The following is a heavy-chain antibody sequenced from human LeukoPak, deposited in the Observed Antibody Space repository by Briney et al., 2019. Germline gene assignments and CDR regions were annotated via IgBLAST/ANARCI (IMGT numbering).Heavy chain of an antibody. CDR2: IIPILGIA. V-gene: IGHV1-69*04. D-gene: IGHD4-11*01. Sequence: GASVKVSCKASGGTFSSYAISWVRQAPGQGLEWMGRIIPILGIANYAQKFQGRVTITADKSTSTAYMELSSLRSEDTAVYYCARPAVTTMYYFDYWGQGTLVTVSS. CDR1: GGTFSSYA. J-gene: IGHJ4*02. CDR3: ARPAVTTMYYFDY.